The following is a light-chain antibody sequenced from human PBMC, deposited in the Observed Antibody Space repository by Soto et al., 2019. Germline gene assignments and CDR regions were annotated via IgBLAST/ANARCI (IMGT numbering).Light chain of an antibody. CDR3: QQRSNWLIT. CDR1: QSVSSY. J-gene: IGKJ5*01. V-gene: IGKV3-11*01. CDR2: DAS. Sequence: EIVLTQSPGTLSLSPGERATLSCGASQSVSSYLAWYQQKPGQAPRLLIYDASNRATGIPARFSGSWSGTDFTLTISSLEPEDFAVYYCQQRSNWLITFGQGTRLEIK.